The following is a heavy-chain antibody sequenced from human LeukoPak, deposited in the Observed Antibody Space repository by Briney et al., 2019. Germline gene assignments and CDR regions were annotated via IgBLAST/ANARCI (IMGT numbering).Heavy chain of an antibody. CDR3: VRGSY. CDR1: GGSLSGYY. Sequence: SETLSLTCAVYGGSLSGYYWSWIRQPPGKGLEWIGEINHSGSTNYNPSLKSRVTISVDTSKNQFSLKLSSVTAADTAVYYCVRGSYWGQGTLVTVSS. V-gene: IGHV4-34*01. J-gene: IGHJ4*02. CDR2: INHSGST.